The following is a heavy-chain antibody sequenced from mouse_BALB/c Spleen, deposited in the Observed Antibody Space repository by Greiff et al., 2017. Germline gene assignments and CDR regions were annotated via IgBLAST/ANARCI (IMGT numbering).Heavy chain of an antibody. CDR3: ARSGSDRPYGNPGWFVY. Sequence: VQLQQSGAELAKPGASVKMSCKASGYTFTSYWMHWVKQRPGQGLEWIGYINPSTGYTEYNQKFKDKATLTADKSSSTAYMQLSSLTSEDSAVYYCARSGSDRPYGNPGWFVYWGQGTLVTVSA. D-gene: IGHD2-10*02. CDR1: GYTFTSYW. V-gene: IGHV1-7*01. CDR2: INPSTGYT. J-gene: IGHJ3*01.